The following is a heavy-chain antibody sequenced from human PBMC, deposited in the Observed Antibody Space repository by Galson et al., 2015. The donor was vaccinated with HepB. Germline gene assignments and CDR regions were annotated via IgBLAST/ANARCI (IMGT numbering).Heavy chain of an antibody. D-gene: IGHD6-19*01. CDR1: GFTFSSYA. CDR3: ARDERGRGTGGWWDWYFDL. V-gene: IGHV3-30*04. Sequence: SLRLSCAASGFTFSSYAMHWVRQAPGKGLEWVAVISYDGSNKYYADSVKGRFTISRDNSKNTLYLQMNSLRAEDTAVYYCARDERGRGTGGWWDWYFDLWGRGTLVTVSS. CDR2: ISYDGSNK. J-gene: IGHJ2*01.